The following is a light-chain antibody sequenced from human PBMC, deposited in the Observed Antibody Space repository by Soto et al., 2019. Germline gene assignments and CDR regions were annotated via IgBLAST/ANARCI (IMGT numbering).Light chain of an antibody. Sequence: EIVLTQSPGTLSLSPRERATLSCRASQSVASNYLAWYQQKPGQTPRLLIYGASSRATDIPDRFSGSGSGTDFTLTISSLEPEDFAVYYCQQYGISPPYTFGQGTKLEIK. V-gene: IGKV3-20*01. CDR2: GAS. J-gene: IGKJ2*01. CDR1: QSVASNY. CDR3: QQYGISPPYT.